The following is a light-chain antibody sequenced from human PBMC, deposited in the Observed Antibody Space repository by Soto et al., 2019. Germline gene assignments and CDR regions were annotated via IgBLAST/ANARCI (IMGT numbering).Light chain of an antibody. J-gene: IGKJ2*01. CDR3: QQRSNWPVT. Sequence: EIVLTQSPATLSLSPGERATLSCGASQSVSSYLAWYQQKPGQAPRLLIYDASNRATGIPARFSGSGSGTDFTLTISSLEPEDFEVYYCQQRSNWPVTFGQGTMVDIK. CDR2: DAS. V-gene: IGKV3-11*01. CDR1: QSVSSY.